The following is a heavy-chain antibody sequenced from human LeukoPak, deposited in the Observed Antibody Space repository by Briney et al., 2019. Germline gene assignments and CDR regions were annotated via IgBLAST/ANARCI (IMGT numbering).Heavy chain of an antibody. CDR1: GFTFSNSW. CDR3: ATDRGHSYGPPKDY. J-gene: IGHJ4*02. V-gene: IGHV3-15*01. CDR2: IKRKTDGGTT. Sequence: GGSLRLSCVVSGFTFSNSWMSWVRQVPGKGLEWVGRIKRKTDGGTTDYAAPVKGRFTISRDDSKNTLFLQMNSLKMEDTAVYHCATDRGHSYGPPKDYWGQGTLVTVSS. D-gene: IGHD5-18*01.